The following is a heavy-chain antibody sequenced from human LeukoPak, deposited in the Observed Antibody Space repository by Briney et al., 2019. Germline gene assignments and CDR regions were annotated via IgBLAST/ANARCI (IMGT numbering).Heavy chain of an antibody. J-gene: IGHJ4*02. V-gene: IGHV1-2*02. CDR2: INPNSGGT. CDR3: ARSAIVAAGRGNFDY. Sequence: ASVKVSCKASGYTFTGYYMHWVRQAPGQGLEWMGWINPNSGGTNYAQKFQGRVTMTRDTSISTAYMELSRLRSDDTAVYYCARSAIVAAGRGNFDYWGQGTLATVSS. CDR1: GYTFTGYY. D-gene: IGHD6-13*01.